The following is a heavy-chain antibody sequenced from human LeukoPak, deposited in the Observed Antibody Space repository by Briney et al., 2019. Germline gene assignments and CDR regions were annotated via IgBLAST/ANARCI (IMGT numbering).Heavy chain of an antibody. J-gene: IGHJ4*02. CDR1: GFTFSSYW. D-gene: IGHD1-26*01. CDR3: ATNSGSPGGY. V-gene: IGHV3-74*01. CDR2: IESDGSSI. Sequence: GGSLRLSCAASGFTFSSYWMHWVRQAPGKGLVWVSRIESDGSSISYADSVKGRFTISRDNAKNTLYLQMNSLRAEDTAMYYCATNSGSPGGYWGQGTLVTVSS.